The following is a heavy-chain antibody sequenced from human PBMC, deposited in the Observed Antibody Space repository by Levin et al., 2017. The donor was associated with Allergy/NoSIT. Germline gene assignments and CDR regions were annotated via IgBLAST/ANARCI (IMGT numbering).Heavy chain of an antibody. J-gene: IGHJ2*01. Sequence: PGGSLRLSCAASGFTFSSYAMSWVRQAPGKGLEWVSAISGSGGSTYYADSVKGRFTISRDNSKNTLYLQMNSLRAEDTAVYYCAKGLLWSSGWADVPYWYFDLWGRGTLVTVSS. CDR1: GFTFSSYA. CDR3: AKGLLWSSGWADVPYWYFDL. D-gene: IGHD6-19*01. CDR2: ISGSGGST. V-gene: IGHV3-23*01.